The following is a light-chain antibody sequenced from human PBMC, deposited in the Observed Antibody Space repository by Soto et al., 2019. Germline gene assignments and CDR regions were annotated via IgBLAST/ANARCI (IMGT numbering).Light chain of an antibody. CDR3: QQYVHWPPGA. CDR2: DTS. J-gene: IGKJ1*01. V-gene: IGKV3-15*01. CDR1: QSVSSS. Sequence: EIVVTQSPATLSVSPGERVTLSCRASQSVSSSLAWYQQRPGQAPMLLIYDTSTRAAGIAARFSGSGSGTEFTLTISSLQSEDSAVYYCQQYVHWPPGAFGQGTTVEIK.